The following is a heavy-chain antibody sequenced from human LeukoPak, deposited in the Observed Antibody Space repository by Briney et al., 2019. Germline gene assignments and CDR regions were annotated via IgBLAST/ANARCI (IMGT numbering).Heavy chain of an antibody. J-gene: IGHJ4*02. Sequence: GGSLRLSCAASGFTFSDYYMTWIRQAPGKGLEWVSYISSSGSTMYYADSVKGRFSISRDNAKKSLYLQMNSLRAEDTAVYYCSKKGQSEDYGKPGWGQGTLVTVSS. CDR1: GFTFSDYY. CDR3: SKKGQSEDYGKPG. V-gene: IGHV3-11*01. CDR2: ISSSGSTM. D-gene: IGHD4-17*01.